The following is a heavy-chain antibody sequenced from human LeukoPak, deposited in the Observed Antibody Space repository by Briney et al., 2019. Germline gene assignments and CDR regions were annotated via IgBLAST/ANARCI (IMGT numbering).Heavy chain of an antibody. J-gene: IGHJ3*02. V-gene: IGHV5-51*01. CDR1: GYRFTSYW. CDR3: ATPGAAYCGGDCYLGAFDI. CDR2: IYPGDSDT. D-gene: IGHD2-21*02. Sequence: GESLKISCKVSGYRFTSYWIGWVRQMPGKGLEWMGIIYPGDSDTRYSPSFQGQVTISADKSISTAYLQWSSLKASDTAMYYCATPGAAYCGGDCYLGAFDIWGQGTMVTVSS.